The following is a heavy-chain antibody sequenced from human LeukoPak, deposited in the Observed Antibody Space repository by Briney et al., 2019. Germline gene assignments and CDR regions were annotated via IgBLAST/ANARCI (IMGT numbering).Heavy chain of an antibody. Sequence: QPGGSLRLSCSVSGSTFSSQAVSWVRQAPGKGLEWVAVISGSAGSTHYADSVKGRFTISRDKSKSTLYLQMNDLRDEDTAVYYCAKLQGVAAAGHPYFDSWGQGTLVTVSS. CDR1: GSTFSSQA. CDR3: AKLQGVAAAGHPYFDS. CDR2: ISGSAGST. J-gene: IGHJ4*02. D-gene: IGHD6-13*01. V-gene: IGHV3-23*01.